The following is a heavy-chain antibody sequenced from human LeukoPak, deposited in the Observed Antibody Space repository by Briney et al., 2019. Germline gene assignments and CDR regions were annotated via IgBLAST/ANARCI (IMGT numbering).Heavy chain of an antibody. D-gene: IGHD2-2*01. CDR1: GYTLTSYG. CDR2: IVPYNGDT. V-gene: IGHV1-18*01. Sequence: ASVKVSCKASGYTLTSYGFSWVRQAPGQGLEWMGWIVPYNGDTNYAQKFQDRVTISTDTSTSTAYMELRSLRSDDTAVYYCARDLCSTACCQGWFDPWGQGALVTVSS. CDR3: ARDLCSTACCQGWFDP. J-gene: IGHJ5*02.